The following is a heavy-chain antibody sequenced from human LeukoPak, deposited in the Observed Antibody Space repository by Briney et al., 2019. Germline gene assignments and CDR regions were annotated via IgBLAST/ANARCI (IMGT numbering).Heavy chain of an antibody. CDR1: GGSISSYY. CDR2: IYYSGST. V-gene: IGHV4-59*08. Sequence: SEALSLTCTVSGGSISSYYWSWIRQPPGKGLEWIGYIYYSGSTNYNPSLKSRVTISVDTSKNQFSLKLSSVTAADTAVYYCARHRGELRRDAFDIWGQGTMVTVSS. J-gene: IGHJ3*02. CDR3: ARHRGELRRDAFDI. D-gene: IGHD3-16*01.